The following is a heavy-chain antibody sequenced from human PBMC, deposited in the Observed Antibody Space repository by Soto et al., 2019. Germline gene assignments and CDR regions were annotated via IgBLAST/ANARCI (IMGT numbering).Heavy chain of an antibody. CDR2: ISSSSSTI. D-gene: IGHD2-21*02. V-gene: IGHV3-48*02. Sequence: EVPLVESGGGLVQPGGSLRLSCAASGFTFSSYSMNWVRQAPGKGLEWVSYISSSSSTIYYADSVKGRFTISRDNAKNSLYLQMNSLRDEDTAVYYCARDDVAYCGSDCYPDYYYYYGMDVWGQGTTVTVSS. J-gene: IGHJ6*02. CDR3: ARDDVAYCGSDCYPDYYYYYGMDV. CDR1: GFTFSSYS.